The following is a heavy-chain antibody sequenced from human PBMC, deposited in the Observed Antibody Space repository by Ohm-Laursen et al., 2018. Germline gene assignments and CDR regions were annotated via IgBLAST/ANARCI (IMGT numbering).Heavy chain of an antibody. Sequence: SLRLSCTASGLTFSGYAMSWVRQAPGKGLEWISFISSSGSFIYYADSVKGRFTVSRDNAKNSLFLQMNSLRAEDTAVYYCARNSSTWGRSVDYWGQGALVTVSS. CDR1: GLTFSGYA. CDR3: ARNSSTWGRSVDY. D-gene: IGHD2-2*01. V-gene: IGHV3-11*01. CDR2: ISSSGSFI. J-gene: IGHJ4*02.